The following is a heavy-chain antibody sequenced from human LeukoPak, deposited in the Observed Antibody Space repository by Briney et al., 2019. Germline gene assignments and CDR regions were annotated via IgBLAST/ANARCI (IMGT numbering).Heavy chain of an antibody. V-gene: IGHV1-46*01. CDR2: INPSFNPGVDVT. CDR1: GYTFSTYH. Sequence: ASVKVSCKASGYTFSTYHIHWVRQAPGQGLEWMGQINPSFNPGVDVTSYAQKFQGRVTMTRDTSTNTVYMELSSLRSEDTAVYYCARAWYYLDTDGSKGWLDPWGQGTLVTVSS. D-gene: IGHD3-10*01. CDR3: ARAWYYLDTDGSKGWLDP. J-gene: IGHJ5*02.